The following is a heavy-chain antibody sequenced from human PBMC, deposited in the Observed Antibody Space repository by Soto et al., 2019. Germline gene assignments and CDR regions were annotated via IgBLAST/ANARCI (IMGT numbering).Heavy chain of an antibody. Sequence: QVQLVESGGGLVKPGESLRLSCAASGFSFSDYYMSWIRQAPGKGLEWVSYISNSGRTIYYADSLKGRFTISRDNAKNSLYLQMNSLRAEDTAVYYCARLLYGGNSFGSGLGYWGQGALVTVSP. D-gene: IGHD4-17*01. J-gene: IGHJ4*02. CDR1: GFSFSDYY. CDR2: ISNSGRTI. V-gene: IGHV3-11*01. CDR3: ARLLYGGNSFGSGLGY.